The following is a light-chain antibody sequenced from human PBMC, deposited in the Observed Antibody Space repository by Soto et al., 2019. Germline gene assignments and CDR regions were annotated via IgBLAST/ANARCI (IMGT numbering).Light chain of an antibody. J-gene: IGKJ1*01. CDR1: QTVSSNY. V-gene: IGKV3-20*01. CDR2: DAS. CDR3: QQYGSSPT. Sequence: EIVLTQSPVPLSFSPGGRATLSCRATQTVSSNYLAWYQQKLGQAPRLLIYDASRRATGIPDRFSGSGSGTDFTLTISRLEPEDFVVYYCQQYGSSPTFGQGTKVDIK.